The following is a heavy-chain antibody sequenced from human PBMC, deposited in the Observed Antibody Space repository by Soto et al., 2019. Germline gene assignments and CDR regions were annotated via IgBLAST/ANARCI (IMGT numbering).Heavy chain of an antibody. CDR1: GFTFSSYG. CDR2: IWYDGSNK. D-gene: IGHD2-8*01. V-gene: IGHV3-33*01. J-gene: IGHJ6*02. CDR3: ARNLILQPYYYHYGMDV. Sequence: GGSLRLSCAASGFTFSSYGMHWVRQAPGKGLEWVAVIWYDGSNKYYADSVKGRFTISRDNSKNTLYLQMNSLRAEDTAVYYCARNLILQPYYYHYGMDVWGQGTTVTVSS.